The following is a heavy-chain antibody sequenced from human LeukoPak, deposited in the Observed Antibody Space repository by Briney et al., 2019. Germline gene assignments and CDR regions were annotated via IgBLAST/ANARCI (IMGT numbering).Heavy chain of an antibody. CDR3: AKETYYYGSGSYFHDAFDI. Sequence: PSQTLSLTCAISGDIVSSNSAAWNWIRQSPSRGLEWLGRTYYRSKWYNDYAVSVKSRITINPDTSKNQFSLQLNSVTPEDTAVYYCAKETYYYGSGSYFHDAFDIWGQGTMVTVSS. J-gene: IGHJ3*02. V-gene: IGHV6-1*01. D-gene: IGHD3-10*01. CDR2: TYYRSKWYN. CDR1: GDIVSSNSAA.